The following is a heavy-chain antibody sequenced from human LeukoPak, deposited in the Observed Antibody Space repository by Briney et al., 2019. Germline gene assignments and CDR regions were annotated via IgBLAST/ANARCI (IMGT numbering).Heavy chain of an antibody. CDR3: TSSITAAGFFDY. CDR2: ISGGGGST. D-gene: IGHD6-13*01. CDR1: GFTFSSYA. J-gene: IGHJ4*02. Sequence: PGGSLRLSCAASGFTFSSYAMNWVRQAPGKGLEWVSGISGGGGSTYYADSVKGRFTISRDNSENTLYVQMNSLRAEDTAVYYCTSSITAAGFFDYWGQGTLVTVSS. V-gene: IGHV3-23*01.